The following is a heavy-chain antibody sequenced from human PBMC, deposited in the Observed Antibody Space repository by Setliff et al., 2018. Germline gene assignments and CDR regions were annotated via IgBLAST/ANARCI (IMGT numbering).Heavy chain of an antibody. CDR1: GFTFDDYA. CDR3: ARDPNGDYVGAFDP. Sequence: GGSLRLSCAASGFTFDDYAMHWVRQVPGKGLEWVALITRDGGNTFYADSVKGRFTISRDNSRNTLYLEMNSLRAEDTASYYCARDPNGDYVGAFDPWGQGILVTVSS. V-gene: IGHV3-43D*03. CDR2: ITRDGGNT. J-gene: IGHJ5*02. D-gene: IGHD4-17*01.